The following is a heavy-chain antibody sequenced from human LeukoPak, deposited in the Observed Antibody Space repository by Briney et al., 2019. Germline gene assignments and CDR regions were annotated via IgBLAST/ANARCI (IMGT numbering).Heavy chain of an antibody. Sequence: GGSLRLSCAASGFTFDDYAMHWVRQAPGRGLEWVSGISWNSGSIGYADSVKGRFTISRDNAKNSLYLQMNSLRAEDTALYYCAKVGGGVNGMDVWGQGTTVTVSS. CDR3: AKVGGGVNGMDV. CDR1: GFTFDDYA. J-gene: IGHJ6*02. V-gene: IGHV3-9*01. D-gene: IGHD3-16*01. CDR2: ISWNSGSI.